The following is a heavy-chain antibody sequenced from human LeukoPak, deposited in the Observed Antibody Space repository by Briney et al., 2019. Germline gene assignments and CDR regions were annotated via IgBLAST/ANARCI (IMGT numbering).Heavy chain of an antibody. Sequence: GESLKISFKGSGYSFTSYWISWVRPMPGKGLEWMGRIDPSDSYTNYSPSFQGHVTISADKSISTAYLQWSSLKASDTAMYYCARLNSGSYSWFDPWGQGTLVTVSS. CDR3: ARLNSGSYSWFDP. CDR1: GYSFTSYW. D-gene: IGHD1-26*01. V-gene: IGHV5-10-1*01. CDR2: IDPSDSYT. J-gene: IGHJ5*02.